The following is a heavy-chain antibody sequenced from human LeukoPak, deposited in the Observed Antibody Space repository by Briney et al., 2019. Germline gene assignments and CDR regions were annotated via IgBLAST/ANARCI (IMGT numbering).Heavy chain of an antibody. CDR1: GFTFSSYE. Sequence: PGGSLRLSCAASGFTFSSYEMNWVRQAPGKGLEWVSYISSSGSTIYYADSVKGRFTISRDNAKNSLYLQMNSLRAEDTAVYYCAKGFGELEYYYYYYMDVWGKGTTVTISS. D-gene: IGHD3-10*01. CDR3: AKGFGELEYYYYYYMDV. J-gene: IGHJ6*03. CDR2: ISSSGSTI. V-gene: IGHV3-48*03.